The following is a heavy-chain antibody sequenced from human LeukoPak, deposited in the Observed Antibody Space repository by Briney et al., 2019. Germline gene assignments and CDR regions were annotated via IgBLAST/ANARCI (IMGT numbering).Heavy chain of an antibody. Sequence: ASVTVSCKASGYTFTGYYMHWVRQAPGQGLEWMGWINPNSGGTNYAQKFQGWVTMARGTSISTAYMELSRLRSDDTAVYYCARGEGYGGIYGMDVWGQGTTVTVSS. J-gene: IGHJ6*02. V-gene: IGHV1-2*04. CDR1: GYTFTGYY. CDR3: ARGEGYGGIYGMDV. CDR2: INPNSGGT. D-gene: IGHD4-23*01.